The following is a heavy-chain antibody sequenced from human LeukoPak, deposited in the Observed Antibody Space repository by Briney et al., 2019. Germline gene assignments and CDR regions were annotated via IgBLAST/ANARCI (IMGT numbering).Heavy chain of an antibody. V-gene: IGHV1-69*13. CDR2: IIPIFGTA. J-gene: IGHJ6*03. Sequence: GASVKVSCKASGGTFSSYAISWVRQAPGQELVWMGGIIPIFGTANYAQKFQGRVTITADESTSTAYMELSSLRSEDTAVYYCARGEGDGYNDYYYYMDVWGKGTTVTVSS. D-gene: IGHD5-24*01. CDR3: ARGEGDGYNDYYYYMDV. CDR1: GGTFSSYA.